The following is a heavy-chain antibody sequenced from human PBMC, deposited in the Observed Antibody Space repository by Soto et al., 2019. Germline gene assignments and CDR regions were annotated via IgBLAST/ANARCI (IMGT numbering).Heavy chain of an antibody. Sequence: QDQLVQSGGEVKKPGDSVKVSCKASGYSFTNYGITWVRQAPGQGFEWMGWISAYNGDTNYAQKLQGRVTMTTDASTGAAYFELRSLRSDDTALYYCARDRGVAPPVAGNTHYYYYMDVWGKGTPVTVSS. V-gene: IGHV1-18*01. CDR3: ARDRGVAPPVAGNTHYYYYMDV. CDR1: GYSFTNYG. D-gene: IGHD6-19*01. CDR2: ISAYNGDT. J-gene: IGHJ6*03.